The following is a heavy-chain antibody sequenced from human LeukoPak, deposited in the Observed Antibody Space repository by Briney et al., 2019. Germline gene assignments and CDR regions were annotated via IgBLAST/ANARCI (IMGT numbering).Heavy chain of an antibody. J-gene: IGHJ5*02. CDR2: IYYSGST. CDR3: ARHGDGS. Sequence: SETLSLTCAVYGGSFSGYYWSWIRQPPGKGLEWIGSIYYSGSTYYNPSLKSRVTISVDTSKNQFSLKLSSVTAADTAVYYCARHGDGSWGQGTLVTVSS. V-gene: IGHV4-34*01. D-gene: IGHD2-21*01. CDR1: GGSFSGYY.